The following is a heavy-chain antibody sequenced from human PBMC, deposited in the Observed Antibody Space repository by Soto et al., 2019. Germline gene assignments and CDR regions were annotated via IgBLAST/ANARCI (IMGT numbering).Heavy chain of an antibody. D-gene: IGHD6-19*01. J-gene: IGHJ1*01. Sequence: SQTLSLTCAISGDSVSSNSAAWNWIRQSPSRGLEWLGRTYYRSKWYNDYAVSVKSRITINPDTSKNQFSLQLNSVTPEDTAVYYCASSVGGPAVAGPEYFQHWGQGTLVTVSS. V-gene: IGHV6-1*01. CDR2: TYYRSKWYN. CDR3: ASSVGGPAVAGPEYFQH. CDR1: GDSVSSNSAA.